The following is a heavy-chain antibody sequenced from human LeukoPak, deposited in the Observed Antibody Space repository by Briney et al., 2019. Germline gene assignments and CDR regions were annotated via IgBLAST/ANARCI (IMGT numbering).Heavy chain of an antibody. V-gene: IGHV3-74*01. CDR3: AKDLRSTVWLPY. D-gene: IGHD3-10*01. CDR2: ISKDGSTS. Sequence: GGSLRLSCEASGFTFSNHWMHWVRQAPGKGLVWVSVISKDGSTSIYADSVRGRLTISRDNAKNTLYLQMNSLRADDTAVYYCAKDLRSTVWLPYWGQGTLVTVSS. CDR1: GFTFSNHW. J-gene: IGHJ4*02.